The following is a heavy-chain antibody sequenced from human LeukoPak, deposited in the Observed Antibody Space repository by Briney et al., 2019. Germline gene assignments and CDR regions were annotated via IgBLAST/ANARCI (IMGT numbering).Heavy chain of an antibody. CDR1: GFTFSTYA. Sequence: GGSLRLSCVVSGFTFSTYAMTWVRQAPGRGREWVSSIRGSAGGTYYADSVRGRFTISRDNSKNTLYLQMNSLRAEDTAIYYCSRDPNGDYVGAFDFQRWGQGTLVTVSS. CDR3: SRDPNGDYVGAFDFQR. D-gene: IGHD4-17*01. V-gene: IGHV3-23*01. J-gene: IGHJ1*01. CDR2: IRGSAGGT.